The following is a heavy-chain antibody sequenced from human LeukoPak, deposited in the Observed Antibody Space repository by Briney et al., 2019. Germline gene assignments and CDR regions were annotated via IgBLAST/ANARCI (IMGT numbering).Heavy chain of an antibody. Sequence: GGSLRLSCAASGFTFSSYGMHWVRQAPGKGLEWVAVIWYDGSNKYYADSVKGRFTISRDNSKNTLYLQMNSLRAEDTAVYYCARRRYGSGSSFDYWGQGTLVTASS. CDR3: ARRRYGSGSSFDY. CDR1: GFTFSSYG. V-gene: IGHV3-33*01. D-gene: IGHD3-10*01. J-gene: IGHJ4*02. CDR2: IWYDGSNK.